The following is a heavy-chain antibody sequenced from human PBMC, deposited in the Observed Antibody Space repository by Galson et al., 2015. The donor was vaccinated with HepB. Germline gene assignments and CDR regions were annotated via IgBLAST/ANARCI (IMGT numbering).Heavy chain of an antibody. D-gene: IGHD3-10*01. J-gene: IGHJ3*02. CDR2: INAGNGNT. CDR1: GYTFTSYA. CDR3: ARDGSGGLAFDI. Sequence: SVKVSCKASGYTFTSYAMHWVRQAPGQRLEWMGWINAGNGNTKYSQKFQGRVTITRDTSASTAYMELSSLRSEDTAVYYRARDGSGGLAFDIWGQGTMVTVSS. V-gene: IGHV1-3*01.